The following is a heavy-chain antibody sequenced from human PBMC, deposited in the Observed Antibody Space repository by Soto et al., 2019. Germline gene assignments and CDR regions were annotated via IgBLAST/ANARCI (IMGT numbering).Heavy chain of an antibody. CDR3: ARDLPPVDY. CDR1: GYTFTSYF. CDR2: ISAYNGNT. J-gene: IGHJ4*02. Sequence: QVQLVQSGAEVKKPGASVKVSCKASGYTFTSYFISWVRQAPGQGLDWMGWISAYNGNTNYAQNLQGRVTMTTDTYTSTAYMELRSLRSEDTAVYYCARDLPPVDYWGQGTLVTVSS. V-gene: IGHV1-18*01.